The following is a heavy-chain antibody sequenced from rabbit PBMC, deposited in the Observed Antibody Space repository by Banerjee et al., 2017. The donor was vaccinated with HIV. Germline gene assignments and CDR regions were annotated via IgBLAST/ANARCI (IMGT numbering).Heavy chain of an antibody. CDR3: ARGPNDYGGIPNYFNL. D-gene: IGHD2-1*01. Sequence: QQQLVESGGGLVKPGASLTLTCKASGFSFSNKAVMCWVRPAPGKGLEWIACIKSGSGSTYYASWAKGRFTITRTTSLNTVTLQMTSLTVADTAIYFCARGPNDYGGIPNYFNLWGPGTLVTVS. CDR2: IKSGSGST. J-gene: IGHJ4*01. V-gene: IGHV1S47*01. CDR1: GFSFSNKA.